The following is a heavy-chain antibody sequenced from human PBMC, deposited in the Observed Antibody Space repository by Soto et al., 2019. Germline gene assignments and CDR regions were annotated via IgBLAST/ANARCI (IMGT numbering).Heavy chain of an antibody. CDR2: INPNNGNT. J-gene: IGHJ6*02. Sequence: ASVKVSCKASGYTFTDYHMQWVRQAPGQGLEWMGWINPNNGNTNYAQKFQGWVTMTSDTSTNTAYMDLSRLGSDDTAVYYCARDNRSSTTLYGMDVWGQGTTVTVSS. D-gene: IGHD2-2*01. V-gene: IGHV1-2*04. CDR1: GYTFTDYH. CDR3: ARDNRSSTTLYGMDV.